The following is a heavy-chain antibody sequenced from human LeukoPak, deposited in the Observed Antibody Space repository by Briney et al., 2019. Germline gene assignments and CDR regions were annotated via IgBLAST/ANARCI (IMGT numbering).Heavy chain of an antibody. J-gene: IGHJ4*02. D-gene: IGHD2-15*01. V-gene: IGHV4-34*01. CDR1: GGSFSGYY. CDR3: ARALGYCSGGSCYYFDY. CDR2: INHSGST. Sequence: PSETLSLTCVVSGGSFSGYYWTWIRQPPGKGLEWIGEINHSGSTNYNPSLKSRVTISVDTSKNQFSLKLSSVTAADTAVYYCARALGYCSGGSCYYFDYWGRGTLVTVSS.